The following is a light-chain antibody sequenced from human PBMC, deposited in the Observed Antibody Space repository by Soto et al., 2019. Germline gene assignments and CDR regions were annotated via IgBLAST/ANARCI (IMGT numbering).Light chain of an antibody. CDR1: QSISSY. V-gene: IGKV1-39*01. CDR3: QQSYSTPLT. CDR2: AAS. J-gene: IGKJ4*01. Sequence: IRTTQSPSSLSASTGDRVTITCRASQSISSYLNWYQQKPGKAPKLLIYAASSLQSGVPSRFSGSGSGTDFTLTISSLQPEDFATYYCQQSYSTPLTFGGGTKVDIK.